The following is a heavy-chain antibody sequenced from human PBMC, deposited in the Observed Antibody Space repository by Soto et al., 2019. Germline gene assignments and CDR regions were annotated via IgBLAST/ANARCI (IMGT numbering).Heavy chain of an antibody. Sequence: KVSCKASGFTFTSSAVQWVRQARGQRLEWIGWIVVGSGNTNYAQKFQERVTITRDMSTSTAYMELSSLRSEDTAVYYCAADTVSYVYYYGMDVWGQGTTVTVSS. CDR3: AADTVSYVYYYGMDV. J-gene: IGHJ6*02. D-gene: IGHD1-26*01. CDR1: GFTFTSSA. CDR2: IVVGSGNT. V-gene: IGHV1-58*01.